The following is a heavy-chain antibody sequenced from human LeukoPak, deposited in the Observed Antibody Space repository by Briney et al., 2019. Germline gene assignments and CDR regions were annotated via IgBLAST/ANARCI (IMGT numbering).Heavy chain of an antibody. Sequence: SETLSLTCAVYGGSFSGYYWSWIRQPPGKGLEWIGEINHSGSTNYNPSLKSRVTISVDTSKNQFSLKLSSVTAADTAVYYCARHKDTAMVTIAFDIWGQGTMVTVSS. D-gene: IGHD5-18*01. CDR2: INHSGST. V-gene: IGHV4-34*01. CDR1: GGSFSGYY. J-gene: IGHJ3*02. CDR3: ARHKDTAMVTIAFDI.